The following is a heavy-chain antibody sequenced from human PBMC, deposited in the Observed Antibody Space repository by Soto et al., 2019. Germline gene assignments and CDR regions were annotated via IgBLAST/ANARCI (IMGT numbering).Heavy chain of an antibody. CDR2: IYYSGST. J-gene: IGHJ3*02. CDR3: ATKGYCSGGSCYSGYDAFDI. CDR1: GGSISSGGYY. D-gene: IGHD2-15*01. V-gene: IGHV4-31*03. Sequence: SETLSLTCTVSGGSISSGGYYWSWIRQHPGKGLEWIGYIYYSGSTYYNPSLKSRVTISVDTSKNQFSLKLSSVTAADTAVYYCATKGYCSGGSCYSGYDAFDIWGQGTMVTVS.